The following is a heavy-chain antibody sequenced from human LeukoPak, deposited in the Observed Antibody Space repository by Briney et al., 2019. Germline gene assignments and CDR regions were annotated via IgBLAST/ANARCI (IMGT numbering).Heavy chain of an antibody. Sequence: GASVKVSCKASGGTFSDYYMSWIRQAPGKGLEWVSYISSSGSTIYYADSVKGRFTISRDNAKNSLYLQMNSLRAEDTAVYYCARSIAAAGLHYWGQGTLVTVSS. CDR1: GGTFSDYY. CDR3: ARSIAAAGLHY. CDR2: ISSSGSTI. V-gene: IGHV3-11*01. D-gene: IGHD6-13*01. J-gene: IGHJ4*02.